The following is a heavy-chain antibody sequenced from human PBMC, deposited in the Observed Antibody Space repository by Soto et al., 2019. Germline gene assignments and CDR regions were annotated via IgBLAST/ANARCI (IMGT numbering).Heavy chain of an antibody. J-gene: IGHJ5*02. CDR1: GFTFSSYA. Sequence: GGSLRLSCAASGFTFSSYAMSWVRQAPGKGLEWVSAISGSGGSTYYADSVKGRFTISRDNSKNTLYLQMNSLRAEDTAVYYCAKENVWVAGSGYYNWFDPWGQGTLVTVSS. D-gene: IGHD3-22*01. V-gene: IGHV3-23*01. CDR2: ISGSGGST. CDR3: AKENVWVAGSGYYNWFDP.